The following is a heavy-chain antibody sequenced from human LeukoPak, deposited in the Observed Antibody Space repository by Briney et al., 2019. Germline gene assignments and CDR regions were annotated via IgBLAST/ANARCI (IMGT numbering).Heavy chain of an antibody. J-gene: IGHJ4*02. CDR1: GGSISSSSYY. Sequence: PSETLSLTCTVSGGSISSSSYYWGWIRQPPGKGLEWIGSIYYSGSTYYNPSLKSRVTISVDTSKNQFSLKLSSVTAADTAVYYCARADYYDSSGYINPLFDYWGQGTLVTVSS. CDR3: ARADYYDSSGYINPLFDY. D-gene: IGHD3-22*01. CDR2: IYYSGST. V-gene: IGHV4-39*07.